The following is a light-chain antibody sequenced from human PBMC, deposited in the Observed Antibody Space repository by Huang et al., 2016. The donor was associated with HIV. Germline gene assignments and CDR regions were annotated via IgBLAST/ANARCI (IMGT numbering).Light chain of an antibody. CDR1: QDLSNY. V-gene: IGKV1-33*01. Sequence: DIQMTQSPSSLSASVGDRVTISCPASQDLSNYLNWYQQKPGKAPKLLLYDASNLETGVPSRFSGSGSGTDFTFTISSLQPEDIATYYCQQYDNLPLTFGGGTKVEIK. CDR3: QQYDNLPLT. J-gene: IGKJ4*01. CDR2: DAS.